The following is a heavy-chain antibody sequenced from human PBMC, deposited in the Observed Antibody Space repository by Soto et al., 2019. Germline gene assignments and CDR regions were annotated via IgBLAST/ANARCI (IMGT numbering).Heavy chain of an antibody. J-gene: IGHJ4*02. CDR2: IYYSGST. Sequence: TLSLICAVSVVSISIPNWWSWVRQTPGKGLEWIGYIYYSGSTCYNPSLKSRVTISVDTSKNQFSLKLSSVTAADTAVYYCAREATIAARLDSWGQGTLVTVSS. D-gene: IGHD6-6*01. V-gene: IGHV4-30-4*08. CDR3: AREATIAARLDS. CDR1: VVSISIPNW.